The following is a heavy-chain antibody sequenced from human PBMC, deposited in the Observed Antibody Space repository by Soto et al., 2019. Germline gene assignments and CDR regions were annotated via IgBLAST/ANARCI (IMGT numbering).Heavy chain of an antibody. V-gene: IGHV3-23*01. Sequence: GSLRLSFADARLSFSSYAMTMFRQAPGKGLEWVSAISDSGGSTYYADSVKGRFTISRDNAKNSLYLQMKSLRAEDTAVYYCAREGIAAAGYYYYYGMDAWGQGTTVTGSS. J-gene: IGHJ6*02. CDR2: ISDSGGST. CDR3: AREGIAAAGYYYYYGMDA. D-gene: IGHD6-13*01. CDR1: RLSFSSYA.